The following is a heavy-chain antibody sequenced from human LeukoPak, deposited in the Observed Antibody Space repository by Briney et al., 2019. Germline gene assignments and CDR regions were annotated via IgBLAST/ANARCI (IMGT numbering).Heavy chain of an antibody. D-gene: IGHD6-13*01. CDR3: ARDYSSSWPRRCFDY. CDR2: INPSGDIT. CDR1: GYTFTSYY. Sequence: ASVKVSCKASGYTFTSYYIHWVRQAPGQGLEWMGIINPSGDITSYAQKFQGRVTMTRDTSTSTVYMELSSLRSEDTAVYYCARDYSSSWPRRCFDYWGQGTLVTVSS. V-gene: IGHV1-46*01. J-gene: IGHJ4*02.